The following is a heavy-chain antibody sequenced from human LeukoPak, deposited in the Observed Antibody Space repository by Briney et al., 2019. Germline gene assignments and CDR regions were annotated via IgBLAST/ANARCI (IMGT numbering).Heavy chain of an antibody. CDR1: GFTFSSYG. V-gene: IGHV3-30*03. J-gene: IGHJ4*02. D-gene: IGHD5-12*01. CDR3: ARDRVIVASERFDY. CDR2: ISYDGSNK. Sequence: GGSLRLSCAASGFTFSSYGMHWVRQAPGKGLEWVAVISYDGSNKYYADSVKGRFTISRDNAKNSLYLQMSSLRAEDTAVYYCARDRVIVASERFDYWGQGTLVTVSS.